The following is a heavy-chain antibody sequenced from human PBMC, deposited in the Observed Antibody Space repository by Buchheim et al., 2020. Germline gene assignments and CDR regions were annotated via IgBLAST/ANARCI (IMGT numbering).Heavy chain of an antibody. V-gene: IGHV4-61*01. J-gene: IGHJ4*02. CDR3: ARLGSAVAGSYYFDY. D-gene: IGHD6-19*01. CDR1: GGSVSSGSYY. Sequence: QVQLQESGPGLVKPSETLSLTCTVSGGSVSSGSYYWSWIRQPPGKGLEWIGYIYYSGSTNYTPSLKSRVTISVDTSKNQFSLKLSSVTAADTAVYYCARLGSAVAGSYYFDYWGQGTL. CDR2: IYYSGST.